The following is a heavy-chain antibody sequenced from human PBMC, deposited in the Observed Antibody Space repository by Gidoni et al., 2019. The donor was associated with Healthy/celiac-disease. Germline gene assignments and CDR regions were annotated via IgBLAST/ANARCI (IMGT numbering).Heavy chain of an antibody. CDR3: ARGYYYGSGSSRYFDY. CDR2: INHSGST. J-gene: IGHJ4*02. CDR1: GRSFSGYY. V-gene: IGHV4-34*01. D-gene: IGHD3-10*01. Sequence: QVQLQQWGAGLLKPSETLSLTCAVYGRSFSGYYWSWIRQPPGKGLEWIGEINHSGSTNYNPSLKSRVTISVDTSKNQFSLKLSSVTAADTAVYYCARGYYYGSGSSRYFDYWGQGTLVTVSS.